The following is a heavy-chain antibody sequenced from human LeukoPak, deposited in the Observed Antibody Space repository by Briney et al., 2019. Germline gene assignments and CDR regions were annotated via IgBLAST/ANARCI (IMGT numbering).Heavy chain of an antibody. CDR1: GFTFSLYE. Sequence: GGSLRLSCAASGFTFSLYEMTWVRQAPGKGLEWVSYITRSGSTTYYADSVKGRFTISRDNAKNSLYLQTNSLTTEDTAVYYCARDLRGLDYWGQGTLVTVSS. CDR3: ARDLRGLDY. V-gene: IGHV3-48*03. J-gene: IGHJ4*02. CDR2: ITRSGSTT.